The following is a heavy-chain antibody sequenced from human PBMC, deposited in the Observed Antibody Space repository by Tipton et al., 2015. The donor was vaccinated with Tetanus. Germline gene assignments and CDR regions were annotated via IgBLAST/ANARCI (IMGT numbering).Heavy chain of an antibody. CDR1: GFPFNSYT. CDR3: ARKAVSGFYFDY. J-gene: IGHJ4*02. CDR2: VSSPFNHI. V-gene: IGHV3-21*01. Sequence: SLRLSCAGSGFPFNSYTLNWVRQAPGKGLEWLSSVSSPFNHIHYADSIKGRFTISRDDAKNSVFLHMNTLRAEDTAVYYCARKAVSGFYFDYWGQGTLVTVSS. D-gene: IGHD3-10*01.